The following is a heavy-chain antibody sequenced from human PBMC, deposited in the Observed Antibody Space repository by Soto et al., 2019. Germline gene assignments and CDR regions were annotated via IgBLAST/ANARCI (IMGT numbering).Heavy chain of an antibody. CDR1: GFTFSSYG. D-gene: IGHD3-9*01. CDR2: IWYDGSNK. CDR3: ARDLYYDILTGYYFSQFDAFDI. J-gene: IGHJ3*02. Sequence: PGGSLRLSCAASGFTFSSYGMHWVRQAPGKGLEWVAVIWYDGSNKYYADSVKGRFTISRDNSKNTLYLQMNSLRAEDTAVYYCARDLYYDILTGYYFSQFDAFDIWGQGTMVTVSS. V-gene: IGHV3-33*01.